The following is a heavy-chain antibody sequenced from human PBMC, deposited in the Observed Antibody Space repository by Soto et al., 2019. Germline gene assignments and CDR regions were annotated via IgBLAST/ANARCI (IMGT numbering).Heavy chain of an antibody. Sequence: QVQLVQSGAEVKKPGSSVKVSCKASGGTFSRYAISWVRQAPGQGLEWMGGIIPIFGTANYAQKFQGRVTITADESTSTAYMELSSLRSEDTAVYYCARGGYCSGGSCYVWFDPWGQGTLVTVSS. D-gene: IGHD2-15*01. J-gene: IGHJ5*02. CDR3: ARGGYCSGGSCYVWFDP. V-gene: IGHV1-69*01. CDR2: IIPIFGTA. CDR1: GGTFSRYA.